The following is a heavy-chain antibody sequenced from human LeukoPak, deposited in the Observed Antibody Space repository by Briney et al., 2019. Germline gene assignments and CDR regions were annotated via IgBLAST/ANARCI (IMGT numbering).Heavy chain of an antibody. CDR1: GGTFSSYA. J-gene: IGHJ4*02. Sequence: ASVKVSCKASGGTFSSYAISWVRQAPGQGLEWMGGIIPIFGTANYAQKFQGRVTITADESMSTAYMELSSLRSDDTAVYYSARNQAFVAAKDYWGQGTLVTVSS. D-gene: IGHD1-26*01. CDR3: ARNQAFVAAKDY. CDR2: IIPIFGTA. V-gene: IGHV1-69*13.